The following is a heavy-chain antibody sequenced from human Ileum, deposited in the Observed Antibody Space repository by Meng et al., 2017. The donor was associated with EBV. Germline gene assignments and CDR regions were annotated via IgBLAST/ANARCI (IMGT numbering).Heavy chain of an antibody. V-gene: IGHV3-23*04. J-gene: IGHJ5*02. CDR3: AKFVSGYCSGDACYGWFDP. D-gene: IGHD2-15*01. CDR2: ISGGSGGI. Sequence: EVQLVESXGDLVQPGGSLRLSCAASGFTFSSYAMTWVRQAPGKGLEWVSTISGGSGGIYFADSVKGRFTISRDNSKNTLYLQMNSLRAEDTAVYYCAKFVSGYCSGDACYGWFDPWGQGTLVTVSS. CDR1: GFTFSSYA.